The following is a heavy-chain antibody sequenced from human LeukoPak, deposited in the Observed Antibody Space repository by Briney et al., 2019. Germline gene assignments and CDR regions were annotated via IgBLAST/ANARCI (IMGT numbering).Heavy chain of an antibody. Sequence: NPSETLSLTCTVSGGSVSSSHYWGWIRQPPGKGLEWIGSIYYGGSTYYNASLRSRVTTSVDTSKNQFSLKLSSVTAADTAVYYCATRGSTDTAMVRAFDIWGQGTMVTVSS. D-gene: IGHD5-18*01. J-gene: IGHJ3*02. CDR2: IYYGGST. V-gene: IGHV4-39*07. CDR1: GGSVSSSHY. CDR3: ATRGSTDTAMVRAFDI.